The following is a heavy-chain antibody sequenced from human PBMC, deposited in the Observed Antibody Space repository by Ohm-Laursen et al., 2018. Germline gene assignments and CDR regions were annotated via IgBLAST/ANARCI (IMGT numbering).Heavy chain of an antibody. J-gene: IGHJ4*02. D-gene: IGHD2-21*02. Sequence: SVKVSCKASGGTFRSFAISWVRQAPGHGIEWMGRIIPSLDIAKYAQKFQGRVTITADKSTSTIYMELGSLRSEDTAVYYCAREVVTTNYEGTDYFDYWAQGTLVTVSS. CDR3: AREVVTTNYEGTDYFDY. CDR1: GGTFRSFA. CDR2: IIPSLDIA. V-gene: IGHV1-69*04.